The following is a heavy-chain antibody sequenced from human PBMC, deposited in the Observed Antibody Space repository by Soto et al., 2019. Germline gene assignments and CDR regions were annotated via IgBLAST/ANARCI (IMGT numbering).Heavy chain of an antibody. V-gene: IGHV1-69*13. CDR3: ARDGTSGSESIFDY. CDR1: GGTFSSYA. D-gene: IGHD1-1*01. Sequence: GASVKVSCKASGGTFSSYAISWLRQAPGQGLEWMGGIIPIFGTANYAQKFQGRVTITADESTSTAYMELSSLRSEDTAVYYCARDGTSGSESIFDYWGQGTLVTVSS. CDR2: IIPIFGTA. J-gene: IGHJ4*02.